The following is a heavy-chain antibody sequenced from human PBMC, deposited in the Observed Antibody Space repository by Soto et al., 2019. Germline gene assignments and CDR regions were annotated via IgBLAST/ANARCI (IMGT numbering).Heavy chain of an antibody. D-gene: IGHD3-3*01. J-gene: IGHJ4*02. V-gene: IGHV3-23*01. Sequence: EVQLLESGGGLVQPGGSLRLSCAASGFTFSSYAMSWVRQAPGKGLEWVSAISGSGGSTYYADSVKGRFTISRDNSKNTLYLQMNSLRAEDTAVYYCAKGPWYYDFWSGAFGYWGQGTLVTVSS. CDR2: ISGSGGST. CDR3: AKGPWYYDFWSGAFGY. CDR1: GFTFSSYA.